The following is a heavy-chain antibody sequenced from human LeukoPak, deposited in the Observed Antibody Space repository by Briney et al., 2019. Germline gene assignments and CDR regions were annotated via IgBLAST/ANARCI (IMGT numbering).Heavy chain of an antibody. V-gene: IGHV3-23*01. Sequence: PGGSLRLSCAASGFTFSSYAMSWVRQAPGKGLEWVSAISGSGGSTYYADSVKGRFTISRDNSKNTLYLQMNSLRAEDTAVYYCAKDTLKHSQRAGDYWGQGTLVTVSS. CDR3: AKDTLKHSQRAGDY. D-gene: IGHD6-25*01. CDR2: ISGSGGST. J-gene: IGHJ4*02. CDR1: GFTFSSYA.